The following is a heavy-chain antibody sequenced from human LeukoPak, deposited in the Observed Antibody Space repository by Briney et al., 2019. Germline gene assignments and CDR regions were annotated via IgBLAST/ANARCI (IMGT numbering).Heavy chain of an antibody. CDR1: GGSFSGYY. Sequence: NPSETLSLTCAVYGGSFSGYYWSWIRQPPGKGLEWIGEINHSGSTNYNPSLKSRVTISVDTSKNQFSLKLSSVTAADTAVYYCARLNWEFDYWGQGTLVTVSS. D-gene: IGHD1-1*01. V-gene: IGHV4-34*01. J-gene: IGHJ4*02. CDR3: ARLNWEFDY. CDR2: INHSGST.